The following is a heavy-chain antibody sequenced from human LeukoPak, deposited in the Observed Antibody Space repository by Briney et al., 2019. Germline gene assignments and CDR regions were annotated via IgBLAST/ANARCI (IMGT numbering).Heavy chain of an antibody. CDR1: GFTFSSYP. J-gene: IGHJ4*02. V-gene: IGHV3-23*01. Sequence: PGGSLRLSCAVSGFTFSSYPMNWVRQAPGKGLEWVSGISGSGGSTYYADSVKGRFTISRDNSKNTLYLQMNSLRAEDTAVYYCAKEEGTAIGYWGQGTLVTVSS. CDR3: AKEEGTAIGY. CDR2: ISGSGGST. D-gene: IGHD1-1*01.